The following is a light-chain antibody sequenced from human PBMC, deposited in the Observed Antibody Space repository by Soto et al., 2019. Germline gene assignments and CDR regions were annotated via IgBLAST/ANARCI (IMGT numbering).Light chain of an antibody. CDR2: DVS. CDR3: SSYTSTSTQV. V-gene: IGLV2-14*03. J-gene: IGLJ1*01. Sequence: QSALTQPASVSGSPGQSITISCTGTNSDVGDYRSVSWYQQHPGKAPKLVIYDVSNRPSGVSYRFSGSKSGNTASLTISGLQAEDEADYYCSSYTSTSTQVFGTGTKVT. CDR1: NSDVGDYRS.